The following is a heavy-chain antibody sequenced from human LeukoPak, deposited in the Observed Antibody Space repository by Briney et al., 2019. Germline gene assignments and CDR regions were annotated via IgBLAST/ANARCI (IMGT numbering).Heavy chain of an antibody. CDR2: IKQDGSEK. Sequence: PGGSLRLSCAASGFTFSSYWMSWVRQAPGKGLEWVANIKQDGSEKYYVDSVRGRFTISRDNAKNSLYLQMNSLRAEDTAVYYCARIRSYFSGSYYSSLDYWGQGTLVTVSS. CDR1: GFTFSSYW. J-gene: IGHJ4*02. D-gene: IGHD1-26*01. V-gene: IGHV3-7*01. CDR3: ARIRSYFSGSYYSSLDY.